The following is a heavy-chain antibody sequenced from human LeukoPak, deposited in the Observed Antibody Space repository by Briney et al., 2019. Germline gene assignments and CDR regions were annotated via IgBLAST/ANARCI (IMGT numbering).Heavy chain of an antibody. V-gene: IGHV4-59*01. Sequence: SETLSLTCTVSGGSISSYYWSWIRQPPGRGLEWIGYIYYSGSTNYNPSLKSRVTISVDTSKNQFSLKLSSVTAADTAVYYCARVVVAATAKLHYYYYYMDVWGKGTTVTVSS. CDR3: ARVVVAATAKLHYYYYYMDV. CDR2: IYYSGST. J-gene: IGHJ6*03. CDR1: GGSISSYY. D-gene: IGHD2-15*01.